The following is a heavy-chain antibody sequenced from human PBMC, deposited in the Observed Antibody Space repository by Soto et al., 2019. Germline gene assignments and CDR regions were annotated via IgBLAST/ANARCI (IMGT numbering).Heavy chain of an antibody. V-gene: IGHV3-13*01. CDR3: ARGGYGGNAGHRYYYYYYGMDV. CDR2: IGTAGDT. Sequence: GGSLRLSCAASGFTFSSYDMHWVRQATGKGLEWVSAIGTAGDTYYPGSVKGRFTISRENAKNSLYLQMNSLRAEDTAVYYCARGGYGGNAGHRYYYYYYGMDVWGQGTTVTVSS. D-gene: IGHD2-15*01. CDR1: GFTFSSYD. J-gene: IGHJ6*02.